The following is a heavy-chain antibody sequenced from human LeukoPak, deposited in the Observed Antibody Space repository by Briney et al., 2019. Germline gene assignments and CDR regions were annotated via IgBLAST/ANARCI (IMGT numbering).Heavy chain of an antibody. J-gene: IGHJ4*02. CDR2: IYSSGNT. V-gene: IGHV3-53*05. D-gene: IGHD6-13*01. Sequence: GGSLRLSCAASGFTVSSNYMSWVRQAPGKGLEWVSVIYSSGNTYYADSVKDRFTISRDNSKNTVYLQMNSLRTEDTAVYYCARRRSSSWGIDYWGQGTLVTVSS. CDR3: ARRRSSSWGIDY. CDR1: GFTVSSNY.